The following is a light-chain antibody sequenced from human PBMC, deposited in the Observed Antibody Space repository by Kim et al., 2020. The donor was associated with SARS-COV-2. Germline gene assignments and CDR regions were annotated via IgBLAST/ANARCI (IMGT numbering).Light chain of an antibody. CDR1: PGPVTSSLF. Sequence: PWGTVPLSFSSGPGPVTSSLFPSWFQQRPGQAPRTLISDTTNTHSWTPARFSGSLLGDKAALTLSGAQPEDEADYYCLLSYSGVWVFGGGTQLTVL. CDR2: DTT. CDR3: LLSYSGVWV. V-gene: IGLV7-46*01. J-gene: IGLJ3*02.